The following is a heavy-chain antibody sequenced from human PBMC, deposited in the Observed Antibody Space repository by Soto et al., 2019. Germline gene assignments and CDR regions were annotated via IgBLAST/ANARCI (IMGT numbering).Heavy chain of an antibody. CDR3: ASRLTVVGSMDV. J-gene: IGHJ6*02. CDR2: IYHSGST. CDR1: GGSISSGGYS. D-gene: IGHD2-15*01. V-gene: IGHV4-30-2*01. Sequence: PSETLSLTCAVSGGSISSGGYSWSWIRQPPGKGLEWIGYIYHSGSTYYNPSLKSRVTISVDRSKNQFSLKLSSVTAADTAVYYCASRLTVVGSMDVWGQGPTVTVSS.